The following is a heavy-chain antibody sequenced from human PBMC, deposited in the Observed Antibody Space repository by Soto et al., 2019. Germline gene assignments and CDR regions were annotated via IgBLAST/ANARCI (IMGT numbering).Heavy chain of an antibody. CDR1: GFSVTNNY. D-gene: IGHD5-18*01. J-gene: IGHJ6*02. CDR3: ARDWSKFSYNYPYYYAMDA. V-gene: IGHV3-53*01. CDR2: LYSSATT. Sequence: GGSLRLSCTVAGFSVTNNYINWVRQAPGKGLEWVSILYSSATTYYADSVRGRFTVARDDSKNTLYLQMNSLRAEDTAVYYCARDWSKFSYNYPYYYAMDAWGQGTTVTVSS.